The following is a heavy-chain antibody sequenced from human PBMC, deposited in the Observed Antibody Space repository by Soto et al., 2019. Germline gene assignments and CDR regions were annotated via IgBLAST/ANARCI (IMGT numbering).Heavy chain of an antibody. V-gene: IGHV1-24*01. D-gene: IGHD3-22*01. J-gene: IGHJ5*02. CDR1: GYTLTELS. Sequence: GASVKVSCKVSGYTLTELSMHWVRQAPGKGLEWMGGFDPEDGETIYAQKFQGRVTMTEDTSTDTAYMELSSLRSEDTAVYYCASRGYYDSSGYFINWFDPWGQGTLVTVSS. CDR2: FDPEDGET. CDR3: ASRGYYDSSGYFINWFDP.